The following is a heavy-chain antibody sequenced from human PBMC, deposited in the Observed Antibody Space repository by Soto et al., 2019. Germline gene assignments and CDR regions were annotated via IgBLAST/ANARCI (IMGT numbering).Heavy chain of an antibody. CDR1: GFTFSNYA. J-gene: IGHJ5*02. CDR3: AKDPRNNWNPNWLAP. Sequence: PGGSLRLSCAASGFTFSNYAMSWVRQAPGKGLEWVSAISGSGSGTYYADSVKGRFTISRDNSKNTLYLQMNSLRAEDTAAYYCAKDPRNNWNPNWLAPWGQGTLVTVSS. D-gene: IGHD1-20*01. CDR2: ISGSGSGT. V-gene: IGHV3-23*01.